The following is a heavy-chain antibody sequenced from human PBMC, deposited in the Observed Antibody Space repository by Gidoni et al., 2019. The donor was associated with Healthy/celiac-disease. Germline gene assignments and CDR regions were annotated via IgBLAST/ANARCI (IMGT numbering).Heavy chain of an antibody. CDR2: ISGSGGST. J-gene: IGHJ4*02. V-gene: IGHV3-23*01. D-gene: IGHD4-17*01. CDR3: AKDQDYGGNSKGPNGVFDY. CDR1: GFTFSSYA. Sequence: EVQLLESGGGLVQPGGSLRLSCAASGFTFSSYAMSWVRQAPGKGLEWVSAISGSGGSTYYADSVKGRFTISRDNSKNTLYLQMNSLRAEDTAVYYCAKDQDYGGNSKGPNGVFDYWGQGTLVTVSS.